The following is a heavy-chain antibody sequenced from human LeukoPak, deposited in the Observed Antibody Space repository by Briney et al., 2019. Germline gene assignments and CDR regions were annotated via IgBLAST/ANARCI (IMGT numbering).Heavy chain of an antibody. V-gene: IGHV4-61*01. D-gene: IGHD2-21*02. CDR3: ARDRVLVTAYYGMDV. J-gene: IGHJ6*02. CDR1: GGSVSSGSYY. CDR2: IYYSGST. Sequence: SETLSLTCTVSGGSVSSGSYYWNWIRQPPGMGLEWIGYIYYSGSTYHNPSLKSRVTISVDTSKNQFSLNLSSVTAADTAVYYCARDRVLVTAYYGMDVWGQGTTVTVSS.